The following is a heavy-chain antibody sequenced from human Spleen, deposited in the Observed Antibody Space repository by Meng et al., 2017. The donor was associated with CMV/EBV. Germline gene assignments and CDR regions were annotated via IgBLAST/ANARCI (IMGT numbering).Heavy chain of an antibody. Sequence: GESLKISCKGSGYSFIDYWIGWVRQMPGKGLELMGIIFPHDSDIKYSPSFQGQVTISVDKSISTAYLQWSSLKASDTAMYYCARQGPNWVLDAFDIWGQGTLVTVSS. V-gene: IGHV5-51*01. CDR3: ARQGPNWVLDAFDI. CDR1: GYSFIDYW. D-gene: IGHD1-1*01. CDR2: IFPHDSDI. J-gene: IGHJ3*02.